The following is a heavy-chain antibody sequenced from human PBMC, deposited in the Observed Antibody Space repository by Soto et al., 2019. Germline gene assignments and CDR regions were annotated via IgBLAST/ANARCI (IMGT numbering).Heavy chain of an antibody. D-gene: IGHD5-18*01. Sequence: QAQLVESGGGVVQPGRTLRLSCAASGFTFSSYGTHWVRQAPGTGLEWVAVISYAGGLLHYADSVKGRFTISRDNSKNMVLLQMNSLRAEDTAVYYCVSDRGYGHASVPYSWGQGTLVSVSS. CDR1: GFTFSSYG. CDR2: ISYAGGLL. J-gene: IGHJ4*02. V-gene: IGHV3-30*03. CDR3: VSDRGYGHASVPYS.